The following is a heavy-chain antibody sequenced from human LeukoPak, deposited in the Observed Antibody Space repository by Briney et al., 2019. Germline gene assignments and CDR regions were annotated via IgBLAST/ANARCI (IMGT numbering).Heavy chain of an antibody. Sequence: SETLSLTCTVSGGSISSSSYYWGWIRQPPGKGLEWIGSIYYSGSTYYNPSLKSRDTISVDTSKNQFSLKLSSVTAADTAVYYCARGFGELNYYYYMDVWGKGTTVTVSS. V-gene: IGHV4-39*01. J-gene: IGHJ6*03. CDR1: GGSISSSSYY. CDR2: IYYSGST. CDR3: ARGFGELNYYYYMDV. D-gene: IGHD3-3*01.